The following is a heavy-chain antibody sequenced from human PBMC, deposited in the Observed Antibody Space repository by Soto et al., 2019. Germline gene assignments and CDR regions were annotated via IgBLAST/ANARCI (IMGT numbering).Heavy chain of an antibody. Sequence: QIHLVQSGAEVRKPGASVNVSCKTSGYIFTNYGVSWVRQAPGEGLEVVGWISAYNGYPKYGQRFQGRVTLSTETSTTTGYMELRNLRFDDTGVYYCARWSSGALYENWGQGTLLTVSS. D-gene: IGHD3-16*01. V-gene: IGHV1-18*04. CDR3: ARWSSGALYEN. CDR2: ISAYNGYP. CDR1: GYIFTNYG. J-gene: IGHJ4*02.